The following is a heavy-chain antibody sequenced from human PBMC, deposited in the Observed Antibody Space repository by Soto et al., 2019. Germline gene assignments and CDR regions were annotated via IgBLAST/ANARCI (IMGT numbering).Heavy chain of an antibody. CDR1: GCSISSYY. J-gene: IGHJ4*02. D-gene: IGHD3-10*01. V-gene: IGHV4-59*01. CDR2: IYYSGST. Sequence: TSATLSLTFTVSGCSISSYYWRWLGQTPGKGLEWIGYIYYSGSTKSNPSLTSRVTISVDTSNNQFSLKLSSVTAAKTALHYWARDKGNIITYYFDDSGQGTAVTVSS. CDR3: ARDKGNIITYYFDD.